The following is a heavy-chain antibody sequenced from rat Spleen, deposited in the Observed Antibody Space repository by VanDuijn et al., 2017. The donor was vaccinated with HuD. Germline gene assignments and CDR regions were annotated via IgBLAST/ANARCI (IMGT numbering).Heavy chain of an antibody. Sequence: EVQLVESGGGLVQPGRSLKLSCAASGFTFSDYYMAWVRQAPTKGLEWVASISYDGGSTYYRDSGKGRFTISRDNAENTVYLQMNGLRAGGTATYYCAVADYGYWGQGVMVTVSS. V-gene: IGHV5-20*01. CDR3: AVADYGY. CDR2: ISYDGGST. J-gene: IGHJ2*01. CDR1: GFTFSDYY.